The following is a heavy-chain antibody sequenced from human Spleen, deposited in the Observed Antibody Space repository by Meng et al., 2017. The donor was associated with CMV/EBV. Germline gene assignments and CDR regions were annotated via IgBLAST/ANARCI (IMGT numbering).Heavy chain of an antibody. CDR2: IYPGDSDT. CDR1: GYSFANYW. J-gene: IGHJ4*02. V-gene: IGHV5-51*01. Sequence: GESLKISCKGSGYSFANYWIGWVRQMPGKGLEWMGIIYPGDSDTRYSPSFQGQVTISADQSISTAYLQWSSLKASDTAIYYCARPGYYDGHDYWGQGTLVTVSS. CDR3: ARPGYYDGHDY. D-gene: IGHD3-22*01.